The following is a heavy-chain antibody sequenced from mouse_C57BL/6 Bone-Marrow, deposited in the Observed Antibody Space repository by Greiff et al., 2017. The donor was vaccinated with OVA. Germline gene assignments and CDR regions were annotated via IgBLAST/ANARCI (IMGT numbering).Heavy chain of an antibody. CDR2: IYPRSGNT. V-gene: IGHV1-81*01. J-gene: IGHJ4*01. CDR3: ARHYGSST. CDR1: GYTFTSYG. D-gene: IGHD1-1*01. Sequence: VQLQQSGAELARPGASVKLSCKASGYTFTSYGISWVKQRTGQGLEWIGEIYPRSGNTYYNEKFKGKATLTADKSSSTAYMELRSLTSEDSAVYFCARHYGSSTWGQGTSVTVSS.